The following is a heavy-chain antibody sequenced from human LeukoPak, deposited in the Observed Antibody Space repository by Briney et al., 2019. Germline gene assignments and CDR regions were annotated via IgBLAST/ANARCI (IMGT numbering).Heavy chain of an antibody. CDR2: IYYSGST. Sequence: PSETLSLTCTVSGGSISSHYWSWIRQPPGKGLEWIGYIYYSGSTNYNPSLKSRVTISVDTSKNQFSLKLSSVTAADTAVYYCAREPSSGWRFGWFDPWGQGTLVTVSS. CDR1: GGSISSHY. D-gene: IGHD6-19*01. J-gene: IGHJ5*02. V-gene: IGHV4-59*11. CDR3: AREPSSGWRFGWFDP.